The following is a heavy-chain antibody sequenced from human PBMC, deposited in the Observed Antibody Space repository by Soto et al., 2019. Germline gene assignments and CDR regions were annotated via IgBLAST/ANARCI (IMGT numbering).Heavy chain of an antibody. CDR1: GFTFEDHA. V-gene: IGHV3-9*01. CDR3: AKGRGALTVVSNWFDP. D-gene: IGHD3-22*01. J-gene: IGHJ5*02. CDR2: INWNSGIT. Sequence: EVQLVESGGGLVQPGRSLRLSCAAIGFTFEDHAMHWIRQVPGKGLEWVAGINWNSGITGYAESVKGRFTISRDNANNSLHLEMNSLKTEDTAFYYCAKGRGALTVVSNWFDPWGQGTLVTVSS.